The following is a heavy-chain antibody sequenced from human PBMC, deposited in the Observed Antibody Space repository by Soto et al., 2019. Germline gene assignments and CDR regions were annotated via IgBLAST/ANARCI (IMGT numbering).Heavy chain of an antibody. CDR1: GFTFSSYA. D-gene: IGHD3-22*01. J-gene: IGHJ4*02. CDR3: ARDPYYYDSSGYSDY. CDR2: ISYDGSNK. Sequence: QVQLVESGGGVVQPGRSLRLSCAASGFTFSSYAMHWVRQAPGKGLEWVAVISYDGSNKYYADSVKDRFTISRDNSKNTLYLQMNSLRAEDTAVYYCARDPYYYDSSGYSDYWGQGTLVTVSS. V-gene: IGHV3-30-3*01.